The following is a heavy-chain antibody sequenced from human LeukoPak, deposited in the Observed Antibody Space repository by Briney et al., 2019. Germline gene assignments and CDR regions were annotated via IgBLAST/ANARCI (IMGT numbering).Heavy chain of an antibody. J-gene: IGHJ5*02. CDR1: VYTFSDYY. D-gene: IGHD1-26*01. CDR3: AKDRGGSSTPGWDNWFDP. CDR2: LSVSGGST. V-gene: IGHV3-23*01. Sequence: GGSLRLSRAASVYTFSDYYMSGTRAAPGRGRECGSDLSVSGGSTYYADSAKGRFPISRDNSKNTLYLRMNSLRAEDTAVYYCAKDRGGSSTPGWDNWFDPWGQGTLVTVSS.